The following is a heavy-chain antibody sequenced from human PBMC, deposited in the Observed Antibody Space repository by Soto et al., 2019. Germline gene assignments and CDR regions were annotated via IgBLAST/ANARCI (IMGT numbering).Heavy chain of an antibody. CDR1: GYTFTSYA. J-gene: IGHJ3*02. CDR3: AGVLAVAAFDI. D-gene: IGHD6-19*01. CDR2: INAGNGNT. V-gene: IGHV1-3*01. Sequence: GASAKVAFKASGYTFTSYAMHWVRQAPGQRLEWMGWINAGNGNTKYSQKCQGRVTITRDTSASTAYMELSSLRSEDTAVYYCAGVLAVAAFDIWGQRTRVTVSS.